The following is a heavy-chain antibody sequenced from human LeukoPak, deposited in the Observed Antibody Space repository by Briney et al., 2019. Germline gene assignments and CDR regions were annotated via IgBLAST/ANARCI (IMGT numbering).Heavy chain of an antibody. CDR2: ISSSSSTI. CDR1: GFTFSSYS. D-gene: IGHD3-3*01. CDR3: ARGRGFWSGYYLDY. V-gene: IGHV3-48*01. J-gene: IGHJ4*02. Sequence: PGGSLRLSCAASGFTFSSYSMNWVRQAPGKGLEWVSYISSSSSTIYYADSVKGRFTISRDNAKNSLYLQMNSLRAEDTAVYYCARGRGFWSGYYLDYWGQGTLVTVSS.